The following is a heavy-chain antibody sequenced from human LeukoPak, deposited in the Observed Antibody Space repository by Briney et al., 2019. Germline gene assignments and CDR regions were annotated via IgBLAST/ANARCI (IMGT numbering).Heavy chain of an antibody. CDR2: IYSDNT. CDR3: ARDRSQEFDP. V-gene: IGHV3-66*03. Sequence: GGSLRLSCTVSGFTVSTNSMSWVRQAPGKGLEWVSFIYSDNTHYSDSVKGRFTISRDNSKNTLYLQMNRLRADDTAVYYCARDRSQEFDPWGQGTLVTVSS. J-gene: IGHJ5*02. CDR1: GFTVSTNS. D-gene: IGHD3-10*01.